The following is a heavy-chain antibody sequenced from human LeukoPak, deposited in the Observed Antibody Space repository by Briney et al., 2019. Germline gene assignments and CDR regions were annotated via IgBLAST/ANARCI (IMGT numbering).Heavy chain of an antibody. CDR2: IKQDGSEK. CDR1: GFPFSSYW. Sequence: GGSLRLSCPASGFPFSSYWMSWVRQAPGGGLEWVANIKQDGSEKYYVDSVKGRFTTSRDNAKNSLYLQMNSLRAEETAVYYCARVRGYRYDYFDYWGQGTLVTVSS. D-gene: IGHD5-18*01. V-gene: IGHV3-7*01. CDR3: ARVRGYRYDYFDY. J-gene: IGHJ4*02.